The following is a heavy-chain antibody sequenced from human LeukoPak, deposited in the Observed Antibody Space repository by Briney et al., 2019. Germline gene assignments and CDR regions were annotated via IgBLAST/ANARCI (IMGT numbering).Heavy chain of an antibody. Sequence: PSETLSLTCAVYGRSFSGYYWSWIRQPPGKGLEWIGEINHSGSTNYNPSLKSRVTISVDTSKNQFSLKLSSVTAADTAVYYCASRDTVTVKRAPDYWGQGTLVTVSS. D-gene: IGHD4-17*01. J-gene: IGHJ4*02. V-gene: IGHV4-34*01. CDR3: ASRDTVTVKRAPDY. CDR2: INHSGST. CDR1: GRSFSGYY.